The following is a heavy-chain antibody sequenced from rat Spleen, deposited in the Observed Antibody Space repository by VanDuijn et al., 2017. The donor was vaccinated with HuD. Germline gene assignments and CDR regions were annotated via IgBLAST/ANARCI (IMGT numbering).Heavy chain of an antibody. CDR2: CSFDGGHT. D-gene: IGHD1-11*01. CDR1: GFTFSNYG. Sequence: EVQLVESGGGLVQPGGSLKLSCTASGFTFSNYGMAWVCQAPTKGLEWVATCSFDGGHTYYRDPVKGRFTISRDNAKNTLYLQMDSLRSEDTATYYCAKDGGGGYSGVMDAWGQGASVTVSS. V-gene: IGHV5-29*01. CDR3: AKDGGGGYSGVMDA. J-gene: IGHJ4*01.